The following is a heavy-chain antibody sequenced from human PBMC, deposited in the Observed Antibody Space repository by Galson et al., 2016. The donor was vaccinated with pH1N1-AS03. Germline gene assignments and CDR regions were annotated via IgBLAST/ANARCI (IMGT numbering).Heavy chain of an antibody. Sequence: SLRLSCAVSGFSFSVFWMRWVRQAPGKGLESVANIKNDGSDQYYVDSVKGRFTISRDNAKNSLYLQMNSLRDEDTAIYYCASAVRGSAVDVWGQGTTVTVS. J-gene: IGHJ6*02. V-gene: IGHV3-7*01. D-gene: IGHD3-10*01. CDR1: GFSFSVFW. CDR2: IKNDGSDQ. CDR3: ASAVRGSAVDV.